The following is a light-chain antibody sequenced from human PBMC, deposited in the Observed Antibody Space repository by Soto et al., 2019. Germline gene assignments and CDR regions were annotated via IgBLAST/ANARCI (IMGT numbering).Light chain of an antibody. CDR2: EVS. CDR3: CSYAGSSTFYV. V-gene: IGLV2-23*02. J-gene: IGLJ1*01. Sequence: QSALTQPASVSGSPGQSITISCTGTSSDVGSYNLVSWYQQHPGKAPKLMIYEVSNRPSGVSNRFSGSKSGNTASLTISGRQAEDEADYYCCSYAGSSTFYVFGAGTKLTVL. CDR1: SSDVGSYNL.